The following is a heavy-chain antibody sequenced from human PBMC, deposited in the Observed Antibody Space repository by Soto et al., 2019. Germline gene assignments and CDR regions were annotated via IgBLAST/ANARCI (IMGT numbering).Heavy chain of an antibody. Sequence: QVQLVESGGGVVQPGRSLRLSCAASGFTFSSYGMHWVRQAPGKGLEWVAVIWYDGSNKYYADSVKGRFTISRDNSKNTLYLQMNSLRAEDTAVYYCARDSDYYDSSGYYSYYFDYWGQGTLVTVSS. D-gene: IGHD3-22*01. J-gene: IGHJ4*02. CDR1: GFTFSSYG. CDR2: IWYDGSNK. V-gene: IGHV3-33*01. CDR3: ARDSDYYDSSGYYSYYFDY.